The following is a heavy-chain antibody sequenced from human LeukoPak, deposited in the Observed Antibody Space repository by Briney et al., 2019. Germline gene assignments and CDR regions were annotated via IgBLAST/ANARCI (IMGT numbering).Heavy chain of an antibody. J-gene: IGHJ4*02. V-gene: IGHV5-51*01. Sequence: GEPLKISCRASGYSFINYWIGWVRQRPGKGLEWVGLIYPGDSNVRYSPSFQGQVTISAERSINTAYLQWSSLRTSDTAMYYCTRDWELGYWGQGTLVTVSS. D-gene: IGHD1-26*01. CDR2: IYPGDSNV. CDR1: GYSFINYW. CDR3: TRDWELGY.